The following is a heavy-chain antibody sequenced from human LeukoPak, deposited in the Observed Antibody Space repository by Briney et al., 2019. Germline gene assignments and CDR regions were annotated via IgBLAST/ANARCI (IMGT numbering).Heavy chain of an antibody. J-gene: IGHJ5*02. CDR2: INPNSGGT. CDR1: GYTFIGYY. CDR3: ARGRTYRSSSWFDP. D-gene: IGHD6-6*01. V-gene: IGHV1-2*06. Sequence: ASVKVSCKASGYTFIGYYMHWVRQAPGQGLEWMGRINPNSGGTNYAQKFQGRVTMTRDTSISTAYMELSRLRSDDTAVYYCARGRTYRSSSWFDPWGQGTLVTVSS.